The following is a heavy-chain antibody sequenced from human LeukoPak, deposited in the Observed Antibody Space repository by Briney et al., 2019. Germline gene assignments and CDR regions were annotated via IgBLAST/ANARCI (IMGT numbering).Heavy chain of an antibody. D-gene: IGHD6-19*01. Sequence: SVKVSCKASGYTFTSYYMHWVRQAPGQGLEWMGGIIPIFGTANYAQKFQGRVTITTDESTSTAYMELSSLRSEDTAVYYCARLSVDGYFQHWGQGTLVTVSS. CDR2: IIPIFGTA. CDR1: GYTFTSYY. V-gene: IGHV1-69*05. J-gene: IGHJ1*01. CDR3: ARLSVDGYFQH.